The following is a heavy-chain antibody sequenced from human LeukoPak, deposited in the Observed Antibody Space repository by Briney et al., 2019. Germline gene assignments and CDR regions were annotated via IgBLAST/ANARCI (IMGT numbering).Heavy chain of an antibody. V-gene: IGHV4-59*01. J-gene: IGHJ4*02. D-gene: IGHD1-14*01. Sequence: PSETLSPTCTVSDGSISSYYWTWVRQPPGKGLEWIGYIFYGGSTDYNPSLKSRVTISVDTSKNQFSLKLRSVTAADTAVYYCARATGDIHIDYWAQGTLVTVSS. CDR3: ARATGDIHIDY. CDR1: DGSISSYY. CDR2: IFYGGST.